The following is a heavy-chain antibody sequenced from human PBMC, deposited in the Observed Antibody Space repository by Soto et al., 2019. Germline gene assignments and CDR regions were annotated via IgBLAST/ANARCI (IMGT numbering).Heavy chain of an antibody. J-gene: IGHJ4*02. Sequence: EVQLVESGGGLVQPGGSLRLSCAASGFTFSSYSMNWVRQAPGKGLEWVSYISSSSSTIYYADSVKGRFTISRDNAKNSLDLQMNSLRDEDTAVYYCARDLQLGAEIWGQGTLVTVSS. CDR3: ARDLQLGAEI. V-gene: IGHV3-48*02. CDR1: GFTFSSYS. CDR2: ISSSSSTI. D-gene: IGHD1-1*01.